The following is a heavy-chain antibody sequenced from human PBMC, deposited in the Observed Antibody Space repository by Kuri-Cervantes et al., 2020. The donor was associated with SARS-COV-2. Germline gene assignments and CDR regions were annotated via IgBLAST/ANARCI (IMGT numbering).Heavy chain of an antibody. CDR2: IGRTPYGVTA. Sequence: GGSLRLSCAASGFTFSSYSMNWVRQAPGKGLECVGFIGRTPYGVTAEYAASVKGRFTILRDDSKGIAYLQMNSLKTEDTAMYFCTRGQPNYGFWSGRPGMVYFDYWGQGALVTVSS. D-gene: IGHD3-3*01. CDR1: GFTFSSYS. V-gene: IGHV3-49*04. J-gene: IGHJ4*02. CDR3: TRGQPNYGFWSGRPGMVYFDY.